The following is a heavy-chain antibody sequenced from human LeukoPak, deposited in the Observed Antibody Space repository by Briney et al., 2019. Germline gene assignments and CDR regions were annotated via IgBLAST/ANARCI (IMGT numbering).Heavy chain of an antibody. CDR3: ARHVGSSWPPFDY. D-gene: IGHD6-13*01. J-gene: IGHJ4*02. V-gene: IGHV4-61*09. CDR2: IHSSGST. CDR1: SGSISSGSYC. Sequence: SETLSLTCTVASGSISSGSYCWSWIRQPAGKGLEWIGHIHSSGSTYYNPSLKSRVTISVDTSKNQFTLKLSSVTAADTAVYYCARHVGSSWPPFDYWGQGTLVTVSS.